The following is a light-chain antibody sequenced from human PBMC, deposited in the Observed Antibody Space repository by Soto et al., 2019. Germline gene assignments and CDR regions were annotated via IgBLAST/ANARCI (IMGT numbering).Light chain of an antibody. CDR1: SSDVGGYNY. J-gene: IGLJ2*01. V-gene: IGLV2-14*01. CDR3: SSYTTSTILXV. CDR2: DVS. Sequence: QSALTQPRPVSGSPGQPVTISCTGTSSDVGGYNYVSWYQQHPGKAPKLMIYDVSNRPSGVSNRFSGSKSGNTASLTISGLQAEDEADYYCSSYTTSTILXVFGGGTKVTVL.